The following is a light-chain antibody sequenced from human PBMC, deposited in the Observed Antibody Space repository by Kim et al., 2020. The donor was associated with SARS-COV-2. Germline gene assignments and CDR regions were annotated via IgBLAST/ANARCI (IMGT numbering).Light chain of an antibody. V-gene: IGKV1-27*01. CDR1: QAISNY. CDR2: RAS. Sequence: VGERVTITGRVSQAISNYVARYQKKPRKVPTVLIYRASTLQSGDPSRFSGSGAGTDFTLTISSMQPEDVATYYCQKYMSAPITFGQGTRLEIK. CDR3: QKYMSAPIT. J-gene: IGKJ5*01.